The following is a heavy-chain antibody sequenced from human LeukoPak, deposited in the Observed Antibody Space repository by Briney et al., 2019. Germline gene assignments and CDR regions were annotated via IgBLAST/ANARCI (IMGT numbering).Heavy chain of an antibody. CDR3: ARTYYYDSSGYYRY. J-gene: IGHJ4*02. CDR1: GYSFSSYW. Sequence: GESLKISCKGSGYSFSSYWIGWGRPVPGKGLEWMGIIYPGDSDTRYSPSFQGQVTISADKSINTAYLQWSSLKASDTAMYYCARTYYYDSSGYYRYWGQGTLVTVSS. V-gene: IGHV5-51*01. D-gene: IGHD3-22*01. CDR2: IYPGDSDT.